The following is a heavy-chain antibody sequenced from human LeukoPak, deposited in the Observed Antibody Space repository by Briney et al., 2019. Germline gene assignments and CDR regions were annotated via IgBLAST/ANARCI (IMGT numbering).Heavy chain of an antibody. CDR3: AKAGGSFGYTDFDY. Sequence: GGSLRLSCAASGFTFDDYAMHWVRQAPGKGLEWVSGISWNSGSIGYADSVKGRFTISRDNAKNSLYLQMYSLRAEDTALYYCAKAGGSFGYTDFDYWGQGTLVTVSS. V-gene: IGHV3-9*01. CDR1: GFTFDDYA. D-gene: IGHD5-18*01. J-gene: IGHJ4*02. CDR2: ISWNSGSI.